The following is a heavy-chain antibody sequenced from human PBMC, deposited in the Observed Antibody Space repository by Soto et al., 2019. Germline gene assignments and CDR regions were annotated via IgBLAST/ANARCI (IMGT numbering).Heavy chain of an antibody. V-gene: IGHV4-31*03. J-gene: IGHJ4*02. CDR1: GGSISSGGYY. CDR2: IYYSGST. D-gene: IGHD2-8*01. CDR3: ARDGRVPRNGYFDY. Sequence: SDTLSLTCTVSGGSISSGGYYWSWIRQHPGKGLEWIGYIYYSGSTYYDPSLKSRVTISVDTSKNQFSLKLSSVTAADTAVYYCARDGRVPRNGYFDYWGQGTLVTVSS.